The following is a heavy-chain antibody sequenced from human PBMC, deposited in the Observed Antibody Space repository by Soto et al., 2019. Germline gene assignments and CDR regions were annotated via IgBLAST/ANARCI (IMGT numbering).Heavy chain of an antibody. V-gene: IGHV4-59*01. J-gene: IGHJ4*02. CDR1: GGSISGSY. D-gene: IGHD6-19*01. Sequence: SETLSLTCSVSGGSISGSYWSWIRQSPGKGLEWLGCVYYTGSTNYSPSLRSRVSISVDTSKNEFSLRLSSVTAADTAVYFCARTVAVPGAHIDYWGQGTQVTVSS. CDR3: ARTVAVPGAHIDY. CDR2: VYYTGST.